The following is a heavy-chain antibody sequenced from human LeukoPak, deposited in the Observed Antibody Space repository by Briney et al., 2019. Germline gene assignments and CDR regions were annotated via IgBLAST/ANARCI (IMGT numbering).Heavy chain of an antibody. J-gene: IGHJ4*02. Sequence: ASVKVSCKASGYTFTGYYMHWVRQAPGQGLEWIGRINPNSGGTNYAQKFQGRVTMTRDTSISTAYMELSRLRSDDTAVYYCARWAMEDYVWGSYRPDYYFDYWGQGTLVTVSS. CDR2: INPNSGGT. CDR3: ARWAMEDYVWGSYRPDYYFDY. D-gene: IGHD3-16*02. CDR1: GYTFTGYY. V-gene: IGHV1-2*06.